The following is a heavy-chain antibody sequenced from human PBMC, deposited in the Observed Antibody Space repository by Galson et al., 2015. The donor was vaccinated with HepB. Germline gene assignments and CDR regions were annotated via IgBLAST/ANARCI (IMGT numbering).Heavy chain of an antibody. CDR1: GFTFSSYA. Sequence: SLRLSCAASGFTFSSYAMLWVRQAPGKGLEWVAVISYDGSNKYYADSVKGRFTISRDNSKNTVYLQMNNLRAEDTAAYYCARGGDWGQGTLVTVSS. V-gene: IGHV3-30*14. CDR3: ARGGD. J-gene: IGHJ4*02. CDR2: ISYDGSNK.